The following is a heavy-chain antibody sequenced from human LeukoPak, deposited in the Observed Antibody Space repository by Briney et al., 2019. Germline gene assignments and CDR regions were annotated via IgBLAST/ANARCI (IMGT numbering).Heavy chain of an antibody. J-gene: IGHJ6*02. CDR3: ARAHQRGYYYYGMDV. CDR2: ISYDGSNK. CDR1: GFTFSSYA. V-gene: IGHV3-30-3*01. Sequence: GGSLRLSCAASGFTFSSYAMHWVRQAPGKGLEWVAVISYDGSNKYYADSVKGRFTISRDNSKNTLYLQMNSLRAEDTAVYYCARAHQRGYYYYGMDVWGQGTTVTVSS. D-gene: IGHD3-10*01.